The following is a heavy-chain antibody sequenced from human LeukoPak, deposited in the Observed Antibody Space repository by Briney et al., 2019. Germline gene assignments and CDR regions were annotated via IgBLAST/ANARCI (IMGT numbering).Heavy chain of an antibody. CDR3: ARLDYGRIGY. J-gene: IGHJ4*02. D-gene: IGHD4-17*01. CDR1: GFTFSTYW. CDR2: IKQDGSEK. V-gene: IGHV3-7*01. Sequence: GGSLRLSCAASGFTFSTYWMSWVRPAPGKGLEWVANIKQDGSEKYYVDSVKGRFTISRDNAKKSLFLQMNSLRAEDTAVYYCARLDYGRIGYWGQGTLVTVSS.